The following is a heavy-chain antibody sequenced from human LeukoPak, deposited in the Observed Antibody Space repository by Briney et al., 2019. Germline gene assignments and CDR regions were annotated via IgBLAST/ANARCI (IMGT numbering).Heavy chain of an antibody. CDR3: ARPRTYYDSWSGYPPSDY. V-gene: IGHV1-69*13. J-gene: IGHJ4*02. Sequence: SVKVSCKASGGTFSSHAINWMRQAPGQGLEWMGGIIPMSSTIKYAQKFQGRVTITADESTTTAFMELRSLRSEDTAVYFCARPRTYYDSWSGYPPSDYWGQGTLVTVSS. CDR1: GGTFSSHA. CDR2: IIPMSSTI. D-gene: IGHD3-3*01.